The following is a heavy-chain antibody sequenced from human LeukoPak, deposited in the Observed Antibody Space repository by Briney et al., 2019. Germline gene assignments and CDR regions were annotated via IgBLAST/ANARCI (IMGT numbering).Heavy chain of an antibody. CDR1: GGSISSYY. Sequence: PSETLSLTCTVSGGSISSYYWSWIRQPPGKGLEWIGYIYTSGSTNYNPSLKSRVTISVDTSKNQFSLKLSSVTAADTAVYYCALGEMYPPPFVVYWGQGTLVTVSS. J-gene: IGHJ4*02. CDR2: IYTSGST. D-gene: IGHD3-10*01. V-gene: IGHV4-4*09. CDR3: ALGEMYPPPFVVY.